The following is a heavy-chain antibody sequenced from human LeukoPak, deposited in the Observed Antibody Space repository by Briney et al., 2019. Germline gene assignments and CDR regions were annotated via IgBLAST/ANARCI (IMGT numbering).Heavy chain of an antibody. Sequence: SETLSLTCTVSGGSISSYYWSWIRQPAGKGLEWIGRIYTSGSTNYSPSLKSRVTMSVDTSKNQFSLKLSSVTAADTAVYYCARQGDIVVVPAAIVDWFDPWGQGTLVTVSS. V-gene: IGHV4-4*07. J-gene: IGHJ5*02. CDR3: ARQGDIVVVPAAIVDWFDP. D-gene: IGHD2-2*01. CDR1: GGSISSYY. CDR2: IYTSGST.